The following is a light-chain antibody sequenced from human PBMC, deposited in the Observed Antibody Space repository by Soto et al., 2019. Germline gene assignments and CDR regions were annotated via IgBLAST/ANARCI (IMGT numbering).Light chain of an antibody. V-gene: IGKV1-9*01. Sequence: DIQMTQSPSSLAASVGDRVTSTCRASQDIAIYLAWYQQKPGEAPKLLIYAASTLYGGVPSRFSGSGSGTDFALTITSLQAEDFATYYCQQLRMYPSTFGGGTTGDIK. J-gene: IGKJ4*01. CDR2: AAS. CDR3: QQLRMYPST. CDR1: QDIAIY.